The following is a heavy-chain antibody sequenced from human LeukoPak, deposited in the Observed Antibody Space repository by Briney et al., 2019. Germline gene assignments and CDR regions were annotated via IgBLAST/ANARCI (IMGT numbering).Heavy chain of an antibody. D-gene: IGHD2-2*01. J-gene: IGHJ4*02. V-gene: IGHV3-74*01. CDR1: GFTFSSYW. CDR3: ARAGKYCSSTSCYSAFDY. Sequence: GGSLRLSCAASGFTFSSYWMHWVRQAPGKGLVWVSRINSDGSRTSYADSVKGRFTISRDNAKNTLYLQMNSLRAEDTAVYYCARAGKYCSSTSCYSAFDYWGQGTLVTVSS. CDR2: INSDGSRT.